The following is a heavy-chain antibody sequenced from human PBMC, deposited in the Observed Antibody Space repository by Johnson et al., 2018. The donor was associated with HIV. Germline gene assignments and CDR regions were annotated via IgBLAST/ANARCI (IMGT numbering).Heavy chain of an antibody. CDR3: AKGGIDAFDI. CDR2: IKQDGSEK. Sequence: VHLVESGGGLVQPGGSLRLSCAASGFTFSSYWMSWVRQAPGKGLEWVANIKQDGSEKYYVDSVKGRFTISRDNSKNTVYLEMNSLRAEDTAVYYCAKGGIDAFDIWGQGTMVTVSS. J-gene: IGHJ3*02. CDR1: GFTFSSYW. D-gene: IGHD6-25*01. V-gene: IGHV3-7*01.